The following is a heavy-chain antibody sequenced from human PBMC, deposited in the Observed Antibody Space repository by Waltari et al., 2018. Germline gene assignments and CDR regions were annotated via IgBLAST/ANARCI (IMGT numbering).Heavy chain of an antibody. Sequence: QVQLVQSGAEVKKPGSSVKVSCKASGGTFSSYAISWVRQAPGQGLEWMGGIIPIFGTANYAQKFQGRVTITTDESTSTAYMELSSLRSEDTAVYYCARGNVGRSGITLRTYAFDIWGQGTMVTVSS. CDR3: ARGNVGRSGITLRTYAFDI. CDR1: GGTFSSYA. CDR2: IIPIFGTA. J-gene: IGHJ3*02. V-gene: IGHV1-69*05. D-gene: IGHD1-26*01.